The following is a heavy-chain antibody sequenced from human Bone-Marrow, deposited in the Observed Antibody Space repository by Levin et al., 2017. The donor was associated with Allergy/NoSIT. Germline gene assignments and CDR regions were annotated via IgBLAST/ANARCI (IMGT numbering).Heavy chain of an antibody. J-gene: IGHJ3*01. CDR2: IDWGDDK. D-gene: IGHD6-6*01. CDR1: GFSVTTVGVS. V-gene: IGHV2-70*12. Sequence: SGPTLVKPTQTLTLTCTFSGFSVTTVGVSVSWVRQSPEKALEWLAAIDWGDDKYYNTSLKSRLTISKDTSKNQVVLTLTDVDPVDTGTYFCARAVLLFDAFDVWGPGTTVTVSS. CDR3: ARAVLLFDAFDV.